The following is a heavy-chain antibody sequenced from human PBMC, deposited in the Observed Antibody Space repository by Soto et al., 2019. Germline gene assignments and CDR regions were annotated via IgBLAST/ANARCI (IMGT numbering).Heavy chain of an antibody. V-gene: IGHV4-34*01. D-gene: IGHD3-22*01. CDR1: GGSFSGYY. CDR3: ARQIYDSDSGPNFQYYFDS. J-gene: IGHJ4*02. CDR2: INHSGST. Sequence: PSETLSLTCAVYGGSFSGYYWSWIRQPPGPGLEWIGEINHSGSTHYSPSFRGHVTISAAKSITTVFLQWSSLRASDTAMYYCARQIYDSDSGPNFQYYFDSWGQGTRVTVSS.